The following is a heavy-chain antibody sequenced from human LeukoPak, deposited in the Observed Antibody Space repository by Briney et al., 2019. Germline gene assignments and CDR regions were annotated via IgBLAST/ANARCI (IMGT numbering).Heavy chain of an antibody. V-gene: IGHV4-39*01. D-gene: IGHD5-18*01. CDR1: GGSISSSSYY. CDR2: IYYSGST. Sequence: SETLSLTCTVSGGSISSSSYYWGWIRQPPGKGLEWIGSIYYSGSTYYNPSLKSRVTISVDTSKNQFSLKLSSVTAADTAVYYCASPSGLQEGAFDIWGQGTMVTVSS. J-gene: IGHJ3*02. CDR3: ASPSGLQEGAFDI.